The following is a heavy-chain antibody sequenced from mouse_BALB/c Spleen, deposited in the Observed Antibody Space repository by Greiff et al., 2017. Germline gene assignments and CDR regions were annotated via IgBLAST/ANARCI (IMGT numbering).Heavy chain of an antibody. CDR1: GFTFSSFG. Sequence: EVMLVESGGGLVQPGGSRKLSCAASGFTFSSFGMHWVRQAPEKGLEWVAYISSGSSTIYYADTVKGRFTISRDNPKNTLFLQMTSLRSEDTAMYYCARAYYYGSSYDFDYWGQGTTLTVSS. CDR3: ARAYYYGSSYDFDY. J-gene: IGHJ2*01. D-gene: IGHD1-1*01. CDR2: ISSGSSTI. V-gene: IGHV5-17*02.